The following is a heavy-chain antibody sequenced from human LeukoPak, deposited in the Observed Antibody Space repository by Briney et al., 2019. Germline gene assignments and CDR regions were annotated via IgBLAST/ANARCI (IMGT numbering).Heavy chain of an antibody. D-gene: IGHD1-20*01. Sequence: PSETLSLTCTVSGGSISSGGYYWGWIRQPPGKGLEWIGTIYYIGSTYYNPSLKSRVTISVDTSENQFSLKLTSVTAADTAVYYCARLFYNWNGADYWGQGTLVTVSS. CDR3: ARLFYNWNGADY. V-gene: IGHV4-39*01. J-gene: IGHJ4*02. CDR2: IYYIGST. CDR1: GGSISSGGYY.